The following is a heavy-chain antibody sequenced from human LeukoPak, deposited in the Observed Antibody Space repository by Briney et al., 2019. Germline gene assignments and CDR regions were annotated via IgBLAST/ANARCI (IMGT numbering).Heavy chain of an antibody. CDR2: IKCDGSEK. Sequence: GGSLRLPCAASGFTFSNSWMHWVCQAPEKGLEWVADIKCDGSEKCYVDSVKGRLTISRDNAKNSLYLQVNSLRAEDMTVYYCVRGVGSSTSCYVRAFDIWGQGTMVTVSS. CDR3: VRGVGSSTSCYVRAFDI. CDR1: GFTFSNSW. J-gene: IGHJ3*02. D-gene: IGHD2-2*01. V-gene: IGHV3-52*01.